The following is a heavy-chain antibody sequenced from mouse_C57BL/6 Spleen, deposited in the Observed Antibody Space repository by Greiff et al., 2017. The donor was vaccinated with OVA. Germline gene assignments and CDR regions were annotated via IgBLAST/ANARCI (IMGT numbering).Heavy chain of an antibody. J-gene: IGHJ1*03. CDR1: GYTFTDYN. Sequence: VQLQQSGPELVKPGASVKMSCKASGYTFTDYNMHWVKQSHGKSLEWIGYINPNNGGTSSNQKFKGKATLTVNKSSSTAYMELRSLTSEASAVYYCERTPYYGRDWYFDVWGTGTTVTVSS. V-gene: IGHV1-22*01. CDR2: INPNNGGT. D-gene: IGHD1-1*01. CDR3: ERTPYYGRDWYFDV.